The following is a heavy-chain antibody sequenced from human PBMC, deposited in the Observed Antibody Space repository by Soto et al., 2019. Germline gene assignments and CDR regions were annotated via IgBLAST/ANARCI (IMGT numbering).Heavy chain of an antibody. J-gene: IGHJ4*02. CDR1: GFTFSSYG. D-gene: IGHD6-19*01. CDR3: AKLGAVAVPFDY. CDR2: ISYDGSNK. V-gene: IGHV3-30*18. Sequence: VQLVESGGGVVQPGRSLRLSCAASGFTFSSYGMHWVRQAPGKGLEWVAVISYDGSNKYYADSVKGRFTISRDNSKNTLYLQMNSLRAEDTAVYYCAKLGAVAVPFDYWGQGTLVTVSS.